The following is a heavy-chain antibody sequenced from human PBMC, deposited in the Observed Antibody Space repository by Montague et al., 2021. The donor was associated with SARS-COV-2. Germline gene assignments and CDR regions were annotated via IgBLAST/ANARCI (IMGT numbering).Heavy chain of an antibody. CDR3: ARGRGLYYESSGGLYYMDV. CDR1: GGSFSSTRYY. J-gene: IGHJ6*03. CDR2: IYYTETTYYNPAPKSGTT. V-gene: IGHV4-39*07. D-gene: IGHD3-22*01. Sequence: SETLSLTCTFYGGSFSSTRYYWSWIRQPPRKGLEWIGSIYYTETTYYNPAPKSGTTFYSPSLKSRVTLSVDRSKNQFSLRLRSVTAADTAVYYCARGRGLYYESSGGLYYMDVWGEGTTVTVSS.